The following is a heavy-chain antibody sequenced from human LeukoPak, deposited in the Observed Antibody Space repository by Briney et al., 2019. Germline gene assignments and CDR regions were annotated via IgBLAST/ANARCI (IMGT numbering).Heavy chain of an antibody. J-gene: IGHJ4*02. CDR1: GGSFSGYY. CDR2: INHSGST. CDR3: ARGSPLSIFGVVISYFDY. Sequence: SETLSLTCAVYGGSFSGYYWGWIRQPPGKGLEWIGEINHSGSTNYNPSLKSRVTISVDTSKNQFSLKLSSVTAADTAVYYCARGSPLSIFGVVISYFDYWGQGTLVTVSS. D-gene: IGHD3-3*01. V-gene: IGHV4-34*01.